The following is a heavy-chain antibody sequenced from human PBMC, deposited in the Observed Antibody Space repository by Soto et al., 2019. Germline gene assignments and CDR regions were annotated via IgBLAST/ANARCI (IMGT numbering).Heavy chain of an antibody. CDR2: ISYDGSNK. CDR1: GFTFSSYA. D-gene: IGHD2-2*02. J-gene: IGHJ4*02. Sequence: PGGSLRLSCAASGFTFSSYAMHWVRQAPGKGLEWVAVISYDGSNKYYADSVKGRFTISRDDSENTLYLQMNSLRAEDTAVYYCARDLVVVPAAIPGGPFDYWGQGTLVTVSS. V-gene: IGHV3-30-3*01. CDR3: ARDLVVVPAAIPGGPFDY.